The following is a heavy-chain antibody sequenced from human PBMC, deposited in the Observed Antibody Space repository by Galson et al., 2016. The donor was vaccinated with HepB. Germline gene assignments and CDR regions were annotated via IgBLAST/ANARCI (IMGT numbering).Heavy chain of an antibody. CDR2: INHSGST. J-gene: IGHJ4*02. CDR3: ARGTLTYYGSGSYYNRMKYYFDY. Sequence: SETLSLTCAVYGGSFSGYYWSWIRQPPGKGLEWIGEINHSGSTNYNPSLKSRGTISVDTSKNQFSLKLSSVTAADTAVYYCARGTLTYYGSGSYYNRMKYYFDYWGQGTLVTVSS. V-gene: IGHV4-34*01. D-gene: IGHD3-10*01. CDR1: GGSFSGYY.